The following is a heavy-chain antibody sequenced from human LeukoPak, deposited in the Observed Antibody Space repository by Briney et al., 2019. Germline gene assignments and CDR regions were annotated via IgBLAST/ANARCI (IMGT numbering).Heavy chain of an antibody. CDR2: ISHSGST. V-gene: IGHV4-34*01. J-gene: IGHJ3*02. CDR1: GGSFSGYY. CDR3: ARERYQLLVAFDI. D-gene: IGHD2-2*01. Sequence: SETLSLTCAVYGGSFSGYYWSWIRQPPGKGLEWIGEISHSGSTNYNPSLKSRVTISVDTSKNQFSLKLSSVTAADTAVYYCARERYQLLVAFDIWGQGTMVTVSS.